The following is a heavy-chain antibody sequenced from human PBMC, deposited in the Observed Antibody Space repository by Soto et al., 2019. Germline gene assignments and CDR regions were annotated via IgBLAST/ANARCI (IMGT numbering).Heavy chain of an antibody. CDR3: TTDRVLVPAAMASWDY. D-gene: IGHD2-2*01. CDR1: SVSNAW. J-gene: IGHJ4*02. V-gene: IGHV3-15*07. CDR2: IKSKTDGGTT. Sequence: SVSNAWMNWVRQAPGKGLEWVGRIKSKTDGGTTDYAAPVKGSFTISRDDSKNTLYLQMNSLKTEDTAVYYCTTDRVLVPAAMASWDYWGQGTLVTVSS.